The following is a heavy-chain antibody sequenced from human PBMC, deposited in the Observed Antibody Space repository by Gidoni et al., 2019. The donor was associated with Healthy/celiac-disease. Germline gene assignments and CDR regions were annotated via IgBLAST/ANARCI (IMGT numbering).Heavy chain of an antibody. J-gene: IGHJ6*02. Sequence: QVQLVQSGAEVKKPGSSVKVSCKASGGTFSSYALSWVRQAPGPGLEWMGGIIPIFGTANYAQKFQGRVTITADESTSTAYMELSSLRSEDTAVYYCARSQGVYANGDYYYYGMDVWGQGTTVTVSS. D-gene: IGHD2-8*01. CDR2: IIPIFGTA. CDR3: ARSQGVYANGDYYYYGMDV. V-gene: IGHV1-69*12. CDR1: GGTFSSYA.